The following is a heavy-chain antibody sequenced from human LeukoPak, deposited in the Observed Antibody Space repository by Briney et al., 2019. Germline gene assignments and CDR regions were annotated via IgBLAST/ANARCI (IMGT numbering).Heavy chain of an antibody. CDR2: IIWNSGTI. Sequence: GRSLRLSCAASGFTFDDYAMHWVRQAPGKGLEWVSGIIWNSGTIDYADSVKGRLTISRDNAKNSLYLQMNSLRAEDTALYYCAKDRGAGLHDAFDIWGQGTMVTVSS. J-gene: IGHJ3*02. D-gene: IGHD1-26*01. V-gene: IGHV3-9*01. CDR1: GFTFDDYA. CDR3: AKDRGAGLHDAFDI.